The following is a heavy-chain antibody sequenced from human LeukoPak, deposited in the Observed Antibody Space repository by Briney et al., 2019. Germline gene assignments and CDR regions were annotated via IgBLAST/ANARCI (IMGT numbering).Heavy chain of an antibody. J-gene: IGHJ6*02. Sequence: PGGSLRLSCVGSEFTFSSYGMHWVRQAPGKGLEWVAVISYDGSNTYYADSVKGRFTISRDNAKNSLYLQMNSLRAEDTAVYYCARDRGVDSSSWFPLNYYGMDVWGQGTTVTVSS. CDR1: EFTFSSYG. CDR3: ARDRGVDSSSWFPLNYYGMDV. CDR2: ISYDGSNT. V-gene: IGHV3-30*03. D-gene: IGHD6-13*01.